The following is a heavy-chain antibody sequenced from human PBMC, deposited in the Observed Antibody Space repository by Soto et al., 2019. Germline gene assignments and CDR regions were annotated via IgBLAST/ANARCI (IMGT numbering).Heavy chain of an antibody. D-gene: IGHD3-3*01. Sequence: QVQLVQSGAEVKKPGASVKVSCKASGYSFTSYDINWVRQATGQGLDWMGWMNPNSGNTGYAQNFQGRVTMTRNTSISTAYMELSSLRSDDTAVYYCARRVTIFGVMIYTFDYWGQGTQVTVSS. J-gene: IGHJ4*02. CDR1: GYSFTSYD. V-gene: IGHV1-8*01. CDR3: ARRVTIFGVMIYTFDY. CDR2: MNPNSGNT.